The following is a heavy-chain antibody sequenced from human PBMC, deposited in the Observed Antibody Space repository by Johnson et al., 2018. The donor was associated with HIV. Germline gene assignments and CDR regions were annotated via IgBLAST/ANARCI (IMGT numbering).Heavy chain of an antibody. D-gene: IGHD6-13*01. CDR2: IYSGGST. V-gene: IGHV3-NL1*01. CDR3: ARETRGSSWFDAFVI. CDR1: GFTFSSYA. J-gene: IGHJ3*02. Sequence: QVQLVESGGGLVKPGGSLRLSCAASGFTFSSYAIHWVRQAPGKGLEWVSVIYSGGSTYYADSVQGRFTISRDNSKNTLSLQMNSLRAEDTAVYYCARETRGSSWFDAFVIWGQGTMVTVSS.